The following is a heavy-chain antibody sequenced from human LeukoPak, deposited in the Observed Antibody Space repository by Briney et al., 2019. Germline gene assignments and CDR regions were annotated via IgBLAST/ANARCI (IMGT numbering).Heavy chain of an antibody. CDR1: GYSFTTYW. CDR2: IYPVNSDT. J-gene: IGHJ4*02. D-gene: IGHD4-17*01. V-gene: IGHV5-51*01. CDR3: ARPSGDNRFDY. Sequence: GESLKISCKASGYSFTTYWIGWVRQMPGKGLEWMGLIYPVNSDTKYSPPFQGQVTISADKSISTIYLQWRRLQASDTAMYYCARPSGDNRFDYWGQGTLVTVSS.